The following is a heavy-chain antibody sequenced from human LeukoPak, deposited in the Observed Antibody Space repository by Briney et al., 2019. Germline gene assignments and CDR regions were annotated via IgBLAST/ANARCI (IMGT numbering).Heavy chain of an antibody. CDR2: INHSGST. CDR1: GGSFSGYY. Sequence: KASETLSLTCAVYGGSFSGYYWSWIRQPPGKGLEWIGEINHSGSTNYNPSLKSRVTMSVDTSKNQFSLKLSSVTAADTAVYYCARDGSYFSIDYWGQGTLVTVSS. CDR3: ARDGSYFSIDY. D-gene: IGHD1-26*01. V-gene: IGHV4-34*01. J-gene: IGHJ4*02.